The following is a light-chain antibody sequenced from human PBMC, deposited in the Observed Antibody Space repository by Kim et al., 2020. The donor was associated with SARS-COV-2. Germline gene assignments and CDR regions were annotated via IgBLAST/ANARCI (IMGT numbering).Light chain of an antibody. CDR3: AAWDDSLRVRV. CDR1: ASNLGDKP. Sequence: GQDVTIAWSGGASNLGDKPVNCYKVLPGTAPKLLIYNNDPRPSGVPDRFSGSKSGPSASLAVSGLQSEDEADYYCAAWDDSLRVRVFGGGTQLTVL. CDR2: NND. V-gene: IGLV1-44*01. J-gene: IGLJ3*02.